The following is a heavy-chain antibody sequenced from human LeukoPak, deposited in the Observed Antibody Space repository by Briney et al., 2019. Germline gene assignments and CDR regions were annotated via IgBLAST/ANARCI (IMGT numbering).Heavy chain of an antibody. Sequence: SETLSLTCAVYGGSFSGYYWSWIRQPPGKGLEWIGEINHSGSTNYNPSLKSRVTISVDTSKNQFSLKLSSVTAADTAVYYCARVYCSGGSCGRYYYYYYMDVWGKGTTVTVSS. CDR1: GGSFSGYY. V-gene: IGHV4-34*01. CDR2: INHSGST. J-gene: IGHJ6*03. CDR3: ARVYCSGGSCGRYYYYYYMDV. D-gene: IGHD2-15*01.